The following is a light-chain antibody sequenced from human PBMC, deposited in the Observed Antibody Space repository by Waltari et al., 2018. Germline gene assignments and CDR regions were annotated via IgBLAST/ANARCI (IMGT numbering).Light chain of an antibody. J-gene: IGLJ2*01. CDR3: STWDDRLTGVV. Sequence: QSVLAQPPSASGTPGQRITISCSGSNYNIGSNTVNSYQQFPGTAPRLLIYSNNQRPSGVPDRFSASKSGSAAALAISGLHSEDEADYYCSTWDDRLTGVVFGGGTKVTVL. CDR2: SNN. V-gene: IGLV1-44*01. CDR1: NYNIGSNT.